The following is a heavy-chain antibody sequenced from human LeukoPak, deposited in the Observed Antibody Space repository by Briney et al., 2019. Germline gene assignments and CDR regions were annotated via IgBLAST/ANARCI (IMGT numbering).Heavy chain of an antibody. D-gene: IGHD1-26*01. V-gene: IGHV3-23*01. CDR2: INGVGAT. J-gene: IGHJ6*03. CDR3: ARRGVQGYMDV. Sequence: GGSLRRSCAASGFAVVDHFMHWVREAPGKGLEWVSTINGVGATFYADSVKGRFSISRDRFKNTFHLQMNSLRADDTAVYSCARRGVQGYMDVWGEGTTVTVSS. CDR1: GFAVVDHF.